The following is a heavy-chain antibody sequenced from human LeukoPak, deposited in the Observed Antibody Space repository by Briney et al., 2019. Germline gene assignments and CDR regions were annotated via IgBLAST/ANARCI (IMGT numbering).Heavy chain of an antibody. CDR3: ANFPVAGTRRADY. CDR2: IRYVGSNK. D-gene: IGHD6-19*01. J-gene: IGHJ4*02. CDR1: GFTFSSYG. Sequence: GGSLRLSCAASGFTFSSYGMHWVRQAPGKVLEWVAFIRYVGSNKYYGDSVKGRFTIRRDNSKTTLYLQMNSLRAEDTAVYYCANFPVAGTRRADYWGQGTLVTVSS. V-gene: IGHV3-30*02.